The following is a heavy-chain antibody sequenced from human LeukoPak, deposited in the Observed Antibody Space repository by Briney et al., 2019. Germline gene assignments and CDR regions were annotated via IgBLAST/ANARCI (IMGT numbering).Heavy chain of an antibody. J-gene: IGHJ4*02. Sequence: PSETLSLTCTVSGGSISSYYWSWIRQPPGKGLEWIGYIYYSGSTNYNPSLKSRVTISVDTSRNQFSLKLSSVTAADTAVYYCARGQYYYDSSGYRGGFDNWGQGTLVTVSS. CDR2: IYYSGST. V-gene: IGHV4-59*01. D-gene: IGHD3-22*01. CDR3: ARGQYYYDSSGYRGGFDN. CDR1: GGSISSYY.